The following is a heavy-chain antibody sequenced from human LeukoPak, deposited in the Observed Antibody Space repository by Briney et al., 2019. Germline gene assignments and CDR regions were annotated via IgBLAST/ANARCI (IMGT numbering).Heavy chain of an antibody. CDR2: IYYSGST. CDR1: GGSISSYY. V-gene: IGHV4-59*08. Sequence: SETLSLTCTVSGGSISSYYWSWIRQPPGKGLEWIGYIYYSGSTNYNPSLKSRVTISVDTSKNQFSLKLSSVTAADTAVYYCARGSDVRKPYSGSYYWGQGTLVTVSS. CDR3: ARGSDVRKPYSGSYY. J-gene: IGHJ4*02. D-gene: IGHD1-26*01.